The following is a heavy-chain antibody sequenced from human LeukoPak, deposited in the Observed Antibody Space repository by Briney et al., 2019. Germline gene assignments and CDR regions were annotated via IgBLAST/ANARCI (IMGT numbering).Heavy chain of an antibody. Sequence: ASVKVSCKASGYTFTGYYVHWVRQAPGQGLEWMGWINPNSGGPIYAQKFQGRVTMTWDTSISTTYMELRGLRSDDTAVYYCARGGNSVFGVVDYWGQGTLVTVSS. V-gene: IGHV1-2*02. CDR3: ARGGNSVFGVVDY. D-gene: IGHD3-3*01. CDR1: GYTFTGYY. J-gene: IGHJ4*02. CDR2: INPNSGGP.